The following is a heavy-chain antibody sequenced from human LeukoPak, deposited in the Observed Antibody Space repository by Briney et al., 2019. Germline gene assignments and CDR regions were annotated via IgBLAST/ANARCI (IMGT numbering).Heavy chain of an antibody. CDR3: ARGFYGGSTEGLFDY. V-gene: IGHV1-46*01. Sequence: ASVKVSCKASGYTFTSYYMHWVRQAPGQGLEWMGIINPSGGSTSYAQKFHGRVTMTRDTSTSTVYMELSSLRSEDTAVYYCARGFYGGSTEGLFDYWGQGTLVTVSS. CDR2: INPSGGST. CDR1: GYTFTSYY. J-gene: IGHJ4*02. D-gene: IGHD5-12*01.